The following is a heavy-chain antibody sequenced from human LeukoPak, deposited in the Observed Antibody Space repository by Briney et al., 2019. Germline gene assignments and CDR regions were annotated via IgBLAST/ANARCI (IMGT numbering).Heavy chain of an antibody. CDR3: ARDLRVPDY. J-gene: IGHJ4*02. V-gene: IGHV3-11*01. Sequence: GGSLRLSCAASGFTVSSNYMSWVRQAPGKGLEWVSYISSSGSTIYYADSVKGRFTISRDNAKNSLYLQMNSLRAEDTAVYYCARDLRVPDYWGQGTLVTVSS. CDR1: GFTVSSNY. D-gene: IGHD3-10*01. CDR2: ISSSGSTI.